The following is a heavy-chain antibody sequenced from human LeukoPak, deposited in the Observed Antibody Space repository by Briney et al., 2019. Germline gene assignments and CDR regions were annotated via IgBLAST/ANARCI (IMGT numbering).Heavy chain of an antibody. V-gene: IGHV3-30*04. D-gene: IGHD4/OR15-4a*01. CDR1: GFTFSSYA. CDR3: ARERGTYGVWYYFDR. Sequence: AGGSLRLSCAASGFTFSSYAFHWVRQAPGKGLEWVAIISYDGGNEYYADSVKGRFTFSRDNSKNTLYLQMNSLRAEDTAVYYCARERGTYGVWYYFDRWGQGSLVTVSS. CDR2: ISYDGGNE. J-gene: IGHJ4*02.